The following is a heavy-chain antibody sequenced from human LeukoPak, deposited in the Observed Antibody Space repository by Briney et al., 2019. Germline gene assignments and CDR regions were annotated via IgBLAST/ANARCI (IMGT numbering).Heavy chain of an antibody. CDR2: IYHSGST. D-gene: IGHD6-13*01. Sequence: PSETLSLTCTVSGYSISSGYYWGWIRQPPGKGLEWIGEIYHSGSTNYNPSLKSRVTISVDKSKNQFSLKLSSVTAADTAVYYCAREEGIAAAGTGAQPFDPWGQGTLVTVSS. CDR1: GYSISSGYY. CDR3: AREEGIAAAGTGAQPFDP. V-gene: IGHV4-38-2*02. J-gene: IGHJ5*02.